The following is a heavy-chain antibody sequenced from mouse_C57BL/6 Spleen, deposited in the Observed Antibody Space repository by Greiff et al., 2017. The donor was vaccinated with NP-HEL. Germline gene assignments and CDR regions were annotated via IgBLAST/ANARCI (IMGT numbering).Heavy chain of an antibody. V-gene: IGHV1-76*01. Sequence: VKLQESGAELVRPGASVKLSCKASGYTFTDYYINWVKQRPGQGLEWIARIYPGSGNTYYNEKFKGKATLTAEKSSSTAYMQLSSLTSEDSAVYFCARGYRNFDYWGQGTTLTVSS. D-gene: IGHD5-1-1*01. J-gene: IGHJ2*01. CDR1: GYTFTDYY. CDR2: IYPGSGNT. CDR3: ARGYRNFDY.